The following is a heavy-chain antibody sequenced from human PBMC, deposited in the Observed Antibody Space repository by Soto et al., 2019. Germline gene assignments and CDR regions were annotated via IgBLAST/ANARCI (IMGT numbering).Heavy chain of an antibody. V-gene: IGHV3-30*18. Sequence: ASVGGVVQPGRSLRLSCAASGFTFSSYGMHWVRQAPGKGLEWVAVISYDGSNKYYADSVKGRFTISRDNSKNTLYLQMNSLRAEDTAVYYCAKDGLSGWYLYWGQGTLVTVSS. D-gene: IGHD6-19*01. CDR1: GFTFSSYG. J-gene: IGHJ4*02. CDR3: AKDGLSGWYLY. CDR2: ISYDGSNK.